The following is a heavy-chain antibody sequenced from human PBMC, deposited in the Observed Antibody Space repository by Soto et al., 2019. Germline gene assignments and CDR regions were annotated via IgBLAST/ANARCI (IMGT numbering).Heavy chain of an antibody. D-gene: IGHD1-26*01. CDR1: GYTFTSYY. V-gene: IGHV1-46*03. J-gene: IGHJ4*02. CDR2: INPSGGSA. Sequence: ASVKVSCKASGYTFTSYYMHWVRQAPGQGLEWMGIINPSGGSASYAQKFQGRVTMTRDTSTSTVYIELSSLRSEDTAVYYCAGGSYLSGKDYWGQGTLVTVSS. CDR3: AGGSYLSGKDY.